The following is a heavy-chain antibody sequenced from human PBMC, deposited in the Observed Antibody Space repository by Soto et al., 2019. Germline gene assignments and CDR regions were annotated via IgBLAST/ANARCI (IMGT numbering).Heavy chain of an antibody. CDR3: LTINSYGSPGSGYYYGMDV. Sequence: EVQLVESGGGLVQPGGSLRLSCAASGFTVSSNYMSWVRQAPGKGLEWVSVIYSGGSTYYADSVKGRFTISRHNSKNTLYLQMNSLRAEDTAVYYCLTINSYGSPGSGYYYGMDVWGQGTTVTVSS. CDR2: IYSGGST. D-gene: IGHD5-18*01. V-gene: IGHV3-53*04. CDR1: GFTVSSNY. J-gene: IGHJ6*02.